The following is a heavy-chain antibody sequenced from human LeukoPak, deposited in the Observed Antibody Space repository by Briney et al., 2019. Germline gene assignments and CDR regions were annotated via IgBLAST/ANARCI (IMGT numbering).Heavy chain of an antibody. D-gene: IGHD6-6*01. CDR3: ARGVEYSNSPGNY. CDR2: IDPNSGGT. Sequence: ASVKVSCKASGYTFTGYYMHWVRQAPGQGLEWIGWIDPNSGGTNDAQKFQGRVTMTRDTSISTAYMELSRLRSDDTAVYYCARGVEYSNSPGNYWGQGTLVTVSS. V-gene: IGHV1-2*02. CDR1: GYTFTGYY. J-gene: IGHJ4*02.